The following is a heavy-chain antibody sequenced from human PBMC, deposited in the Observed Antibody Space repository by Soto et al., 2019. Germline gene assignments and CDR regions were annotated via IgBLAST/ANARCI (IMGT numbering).Heavy chain of an antibody. J-gene: IGHJ4*02. D-gene: IGHD6-19*01. CDR3: ARLPGSGWYGDY. V-gene: IGHV1-2*02. Sequence: ASVKVSCKASGYTFSKFYMHWVRQAPGQGLEWMGWIAPNSGDTNIAQKFQGRVTMTRDTSISTAYMDLNRLRSDDTAVYYCARLPGSGWYGDYWGQGTLVTVSS. CDR1: GYTFSKFY. CDR2: IAPNSGDT.